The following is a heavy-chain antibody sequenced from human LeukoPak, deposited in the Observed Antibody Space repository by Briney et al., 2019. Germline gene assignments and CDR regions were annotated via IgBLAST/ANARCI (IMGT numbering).Heavy chain of an antibody. CDR2: IYHSGST. CDR3: TRDRGKWPHDAFDV. J-gene: IGHJ3*01. D-gene: IGHD5-12*01. V-gene: IGHV4-30-2*01. CDR1: GGSISSGGYS. Sequence: PSETLSLTCAVSGGSISSGGYSWSWIRQTPGKGLEWIGYIYHSGSTYYNPSLKSRVTISVDTSKNQLSLRLGSVTAADTALYYCTRDRGKWPHDAFDVWGQETMVTVSS.